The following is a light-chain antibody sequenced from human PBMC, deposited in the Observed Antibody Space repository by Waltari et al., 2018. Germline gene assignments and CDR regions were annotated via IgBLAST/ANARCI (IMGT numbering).Light chain of an antibody. CDR1: PSIGSS. J-gene: IGKJ1*01. Sequence: ETVVTQSPGTLSVSPGERATLSCRTSPSIGSSLAWYQQKPGQSPRLLIYHASTRATGIPARLSGSGSETEFTLTISSLQSEDSAVYYCQQYNNWPPGTFGQGTRVEV. CDR3: QQYNNWPPGT. CDR2: HAS. V-gene: IGKV3D-15*01.